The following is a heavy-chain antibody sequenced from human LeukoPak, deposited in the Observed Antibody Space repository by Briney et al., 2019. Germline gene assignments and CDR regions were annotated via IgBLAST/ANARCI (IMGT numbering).Heavy chain of an antibody. J-gene: IGHJ4*02. D-gene: IGHD3-10*01. CDR3: ARATQTDYYGSGSYFDY. CDR1: GYTFTGYY. CDR2: INPNSGGT. V-gene: IGHV1-2*02. Sequence: GASVKVSCKASGYTFTGYYMHWVRQAPGQGLEWMGWINPNSGGTNYAQKFQGRVTMTRDTSISTAYMELSRLRSDDTAVYYCARATQTDYYGSGSYFDYWGQGTLVTVSS.